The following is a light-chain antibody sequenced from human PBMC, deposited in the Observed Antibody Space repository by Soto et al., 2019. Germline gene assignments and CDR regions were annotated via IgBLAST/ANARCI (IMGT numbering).Light chain of an antibody. CDR1: QSVSNNY. V-gene: IGKV3-20*01. J-gene: IGKJ1*01. Sequence: EIVLTQSPGTLSLSPGERATLSCRASQSVSNNYLAWYQQKPGQAPRLLIYGASNRATGIPDRCSGSGSGKDFTLTISKLEPEDFAVNYCQQYGSSGTFGQGTKVEIK. CDR3: QQYGSSGT. CDR2: GAS.